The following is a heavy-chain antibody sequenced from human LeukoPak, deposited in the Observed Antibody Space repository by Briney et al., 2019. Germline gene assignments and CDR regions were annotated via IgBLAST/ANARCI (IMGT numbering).Heavy chain of an antibody. D-gene: IGHD6-6*01. CDR2: IIPIFGTA. CDR1: GGTFSSYA. J-gene: IGHJ4*02. Sequence: GASVKVSCKASGGTFSSYAISWVRQAPGQGLEWMGGIIPIFGTANYAQKFQGRVTITTDESTGTAYMELSSLRSEDTAVYYCARGRYSSSAIYYFDYWGQGTLVTVSS. V-gene: IGHV1-69*05. CDR3: ARGRYSSSAIYYFDY.